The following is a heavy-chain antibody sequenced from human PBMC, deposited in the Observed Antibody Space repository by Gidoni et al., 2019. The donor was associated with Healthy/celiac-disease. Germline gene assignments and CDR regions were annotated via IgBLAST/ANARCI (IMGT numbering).Heavy chain of an antibody. CDR1: GFTCSSYW. D-gene: IGHD4-17*01. J-gene: IGHJ4*02. CDR2: IKQDGSEK. V-gene: IGHV3-7*03. CDR3: ARDGVLNDYGDNFDY. Sequence: EVQLVESGGGLVQPGGSLILSCAASGFTCSSYWMSWVRQAPGKGLEWVANIKQDGSEKYYVDSVKGRFTISRDNAKNSLYLQMNSLRAEDTAVYYCARDGVLNDYGDNFDYWGQGTLVTVSS.